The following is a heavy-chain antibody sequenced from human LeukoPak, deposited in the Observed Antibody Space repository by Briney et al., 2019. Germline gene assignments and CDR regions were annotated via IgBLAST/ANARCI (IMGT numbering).Heavy chain of an antibody. J-gene: IGHJ5*02. CDR2: THTSGST. Sequence: SETLSLTCTVSGGSMNNYYWSWIRQPAGKGLEWIGRTHTSGSTNYNPSLKSRVTMSLDTSKNQFSLKLSSVTAADTAVYYCARGYNWNDNWFDPWGQGTLVTVSS. V-gene: IGHV4-4*07. CDR3: ARGYNWNDNWFDP. D-gene: IGHD1-20*01. CDR1: GGSMNNYY.